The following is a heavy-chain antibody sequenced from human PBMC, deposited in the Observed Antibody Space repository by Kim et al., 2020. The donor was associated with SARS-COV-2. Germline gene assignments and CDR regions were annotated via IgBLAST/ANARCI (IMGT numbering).Heavy chain of an antibody. CDR2: ISSTGGDT. V-gene: IGHV3-23*01. D-gene: IGHD6-13*01. J-gene: IGHJ4*02. Sequence: GGSLRLSCAASGFTFSSYAMTWVRQTPEKGLEWVSAISSTGGDTFYADSVKGRFIVSRDNSRNTLYLQMNSLTAEDTAVYYCAKGGSWCDYWGQGTLVTVSS. CDR3: AKGGSWCDY. CDR1: GFTFSSYA.